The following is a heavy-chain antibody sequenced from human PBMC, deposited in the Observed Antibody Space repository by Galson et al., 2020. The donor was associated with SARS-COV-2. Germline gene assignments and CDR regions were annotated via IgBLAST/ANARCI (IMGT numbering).Heavy chain of an antibody. V-gene: IGHV4-39*07. CDR3: ARVFLGLMRSLRWFDP. D-gene: IGHD2-8*01. CDR1: GGSISSSSYY. CDR2: IYYSGST. J-gene: IGHJ5*02. Sequence: SETLSLTCTASGGSISSSSYYWGWIRQPPGKGLEWIGSIYYSGSTYYNPSLKSRVTISVDTSKNQFSLKLSSVTAADTAVYYCARVFLGLMRSLRWFDPWGQGTLVTVSS.